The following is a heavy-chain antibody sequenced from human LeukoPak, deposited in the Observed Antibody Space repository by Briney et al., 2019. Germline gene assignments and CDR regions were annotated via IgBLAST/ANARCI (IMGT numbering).Heavy chain of an antibody. CDR1: GYSISSSY. Sequence: PSETLSLTCTVSGYSISSSYWSWIRQPAGKGLEWIGRFYTSGSANYNPSLKSRVSMSVDTSKNQLSLKLTSVTAADTAVYYCAKGLTVAVNWGQGTLVTVSS. D-gene: IGHD2-15*01. V-gene: IGHV4-4*07. CDR2: FYTSGSA. J-gene: IGHJ4*02. CDR3: AKGLTVAVN.